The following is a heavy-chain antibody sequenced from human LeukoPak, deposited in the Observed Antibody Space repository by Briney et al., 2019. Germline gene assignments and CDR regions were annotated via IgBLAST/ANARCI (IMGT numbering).Heavy chain of an antibody. V-gene: IGHV3-74*01. CDR1: EFTISRYW. CDR2: INNDGSIT. Sequence: PGGSLRLSCAASEFTISRYWMHWVRQAPGKGLVWVSNINNDGSITTYADSVKGRFTISRDNAKNSLYLQMNSLRAEDTAVYYCARDIYSGYDLGYWGQGTLVTVSS. CDR3: ARDIYSGYDLGY. D-gene: IGHD5-12*01. J-gene: IGHJ4*02.